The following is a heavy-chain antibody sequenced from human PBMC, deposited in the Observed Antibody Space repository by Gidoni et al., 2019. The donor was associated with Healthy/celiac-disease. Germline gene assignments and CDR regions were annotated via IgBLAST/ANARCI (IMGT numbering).Heavy chain of an antibody. J-gene: IGHJ2*01. CDR3: ARDSYDSSGYYFYWYFDL. Sequence: QVQLVESVGGVVRPGRSLRRACAASGFTFSREVMHWVRQATGKGLEWVAVIWYDGRNKYYADSVKGRFTISRDNSKNTLYLQMNSLRAEDTAVYYCARDSYDSSGYYFYWYFDLWGRGTLVTVSS. D-gene: IGHD3-22*01. CDR2: IWYDGRNK. CDR1: GFTFSREV. V-gene: IGHV3-33*01.